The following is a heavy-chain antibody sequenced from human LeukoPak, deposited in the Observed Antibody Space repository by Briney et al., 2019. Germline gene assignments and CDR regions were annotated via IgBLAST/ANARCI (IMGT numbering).Heavy chain of an antibody. Sequence: KPSETLSLTCAVYGGSFSGYYWSWIRQPPGKGLEWIGEINHSGSTNYNPSLKSRVTISVDTSKNQFSLNLSSVTAADTAVYYCARGHYYDSSGDYWGQGTLVTVSS. CDR3: ARGHYYDSSGDY. CDR2: INHSGST. V-gene: IGHV4-34*01. CDR1: GGSFSGYY. J-gene: IGHJ4*02. D-gene: IGHD3-22*01.